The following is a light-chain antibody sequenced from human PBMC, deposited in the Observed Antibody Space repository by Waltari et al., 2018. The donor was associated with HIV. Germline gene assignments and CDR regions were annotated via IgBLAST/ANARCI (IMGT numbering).Light chain of an antibody. J-gene: IGLJ3*02. Sequence: QSALTQPPSASGSPGQSVTISCTGTSSDVGGYNYVSWYQQHPGKAPQLMIYEVSRRPSGFPDLFSGSKSGNASSLTVSGLQAEDDADYCCSSCAGSNNGVFGGGTKLTVL. CDR1: SSDVGGYNY. CDR2: EVS. CDR3: SSCAGSNNGV. V-gene: IGLV2-8*01.